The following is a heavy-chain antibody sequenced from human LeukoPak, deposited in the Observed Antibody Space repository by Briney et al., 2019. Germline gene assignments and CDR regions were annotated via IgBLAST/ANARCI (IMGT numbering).Heavy chain of an antibody. Sequence: SETLSLTCTVSGGSISNYYWSWIRQPPGKGLEWIGYIYYSGSTNYNPSLKSRVTISVDTSKNQFSLKLSSVTAADTAVYYCARVNGDYVLNWYFDLWGRGTLVTVSS. CDR3: ARVNGDYVLNWYFDL. D-gene: IGHD4-17*01. J-gene: IGHJ2*01. CDR2: IYYSGST. V-gene: IGHV4-59*01. CDR1: GGSISNYY.